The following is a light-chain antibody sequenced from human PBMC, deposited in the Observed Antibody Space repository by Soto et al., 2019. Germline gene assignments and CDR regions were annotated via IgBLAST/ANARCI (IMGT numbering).Light chain of an antibody. V-gene: IGKV3-11*01. CDR1: QSVSYY. J-gene: IGKJ5*01. Sequence: EIVLTQSPGTLSLSPGERAILSCRASQSVSYYLAWYQQKPGQAPRLVIFGASNRATGIPDRFSASGSGTDFTLTISSLEPEDFAVYYCQQRSNWPPITFGQGTRLEIK. CDR3: QQRSNWPPIT. CDR2: GAS.